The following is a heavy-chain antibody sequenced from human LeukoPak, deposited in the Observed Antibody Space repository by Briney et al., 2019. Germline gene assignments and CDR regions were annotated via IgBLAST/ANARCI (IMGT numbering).Heavy chain of an antibody. V-gene: IGHV4-34*01. D-gene: IGHD5-12*01. J-gene: IGHJ6*02. CDR3: ARAGGYSGYDYYYYGMDV. Sequence: PSETLSLTCAVYGGSFSGYYWSWIRQPPGKGLEWIGEINHSGSTNYNPSLKSRVTISVDTSKNQFSLKLSSVTAADTAVYYCARAGGYSGYDYYYYGMDVWGQGTRVTVSS. CDR1: GGSFSGYY. CDR2: INHSGST.